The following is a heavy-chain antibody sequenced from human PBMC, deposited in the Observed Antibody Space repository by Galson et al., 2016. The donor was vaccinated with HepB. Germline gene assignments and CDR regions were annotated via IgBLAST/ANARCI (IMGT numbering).Heavy chain of an antibody. CDR2: INYSGNT. Sequence: SETLSLTCAVSTNSLHGNYWAWIRQPPGKGLEWIGEINYSGNTNYNPSLKSRVTMSLGTSENHFSLRLTSVTAADTAVYYCAREQDDGSGSYYFDFWGQGTRVTVSS. CDR3: AREQDDGSGSYYFDF. J-gene: IGHJ4*02. D-gene: IGHD6-19*01. V-gene: IGHV4-34*01. CDR1: TNSLHGNY.